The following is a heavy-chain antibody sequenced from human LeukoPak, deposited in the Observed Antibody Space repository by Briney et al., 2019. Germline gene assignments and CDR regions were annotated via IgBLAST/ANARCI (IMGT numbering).Heavy chain of an antibody. CDR2: IYYTGST. CDR1: GGSISNSGYY. J-gene: IGHJ4*02. V-gene: IGHV4-39*01. D-gene: IGHD3-3*01. CDR3: ARHVAWSHYSDY. Sequence: SETLPLTCTVSGGSISNSGYYWGWIRQPPGKGLECIVSIYYTGSTYDNPSLKSRVTISVNTSKNQLSLRLSSVTAADSAMYYCARHVAWSHYSDYWGQGTLVTVSS.